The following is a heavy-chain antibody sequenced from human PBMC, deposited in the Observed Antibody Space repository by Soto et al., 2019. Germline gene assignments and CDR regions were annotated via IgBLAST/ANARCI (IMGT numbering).Heavy chain of an antibody. D-gene: IGHD3-10*01. V-gene: IGHV4-31*03. CDR3: ASSRYGSGYY. Sequence: PSETLSLTCTVSGGSISSGGYYWSWIRQHPGKGLEWIGYIYYSGSTYYNPSLKSRVTISVDTSKNQFSLKLSSVTAAGTAVYYCASSRYGSGYYWGQGTLVTVSS. CDR2: IYYSGST. J-gene: IGHJ4*02. CDR1: GGSISSGGYY.